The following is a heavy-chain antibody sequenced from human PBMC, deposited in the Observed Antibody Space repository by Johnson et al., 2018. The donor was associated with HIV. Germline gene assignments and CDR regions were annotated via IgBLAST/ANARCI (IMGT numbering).Heavy chain of an antibody. Sequence: QVQLVESGGGVVQPGRSLRLSCAASGFTLSHYGMHWVRQAPGKGPEWVALISYDGSNAYYADSVKGRFTVSRDNSKNTLYLQMISLRAEDTAVYYCARDWAVVGATWSDAFDIWGQGTMVTVSS. J-gene: IGHJ3*02. D-gene: IGHD2-15*01. CDR3: ARDWAVVGATWSDAFDI. CDR2: ISYDGSNA. CDR1: GFTLSHYG. V-gene: IGHV3-30*03.